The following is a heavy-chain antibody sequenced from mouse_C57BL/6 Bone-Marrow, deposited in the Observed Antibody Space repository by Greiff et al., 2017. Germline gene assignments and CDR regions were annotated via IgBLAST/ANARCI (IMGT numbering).Heavy chain of an antibody. CDR3: ARSEGCYYYGSSLFAY. J-gene: IGHJ3*01. V-gene: IGHV1-66*01. CDR1: GYSFTSYY. D-gene: IGHD1-1*01. CDR2: IYPGSGNT. Sequence: QVHVKQSGPELVKPGASVKISCKASGYSFTSYYIHWVKQRPGQGLEWIGWIYPGSGNTKYNEKFKGKATLTADTSSSPAYMQLSSLTSEDSAVYYCARSEGCYYYGSSLFAYWGQGTLV.